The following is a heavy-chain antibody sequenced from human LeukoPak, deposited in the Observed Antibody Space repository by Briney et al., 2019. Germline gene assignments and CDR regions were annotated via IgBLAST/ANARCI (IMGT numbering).Heavy chain of an antibody. CDR1: GGSFSGYY. J-gene: IGHJ6*02. V-gene: IGHV4-59*08. CDR2: IYYSGST. D-gene: IGHD2-2*01. Sequence: SGTLSLTCAVYGGSFSGYYWSWIRQPPGKGLEWIGYIYYSGSTNYNPSLKSRVTISVDTSKNQFSLKLSSVTAADTAVYYCARQSLYCSSTSCYEGYYGMDVWGQGTTVTVSS. CDR3: ARQSLYCSSTSCYEGYYGMDV.